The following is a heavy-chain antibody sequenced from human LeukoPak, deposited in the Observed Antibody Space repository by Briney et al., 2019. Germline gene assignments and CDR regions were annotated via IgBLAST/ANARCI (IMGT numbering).Heavy chain of an antibody. J-gene: IGHJ4*02. CDR1: GGAISDYY. Sequence: KTSETLSLTCTVSGGAISDYYWSWIRQPPGKGLEWIGYIYYSGSTNYNPSLKSRVAISVDTSKNQFSLKLSSVTAADTAVYYCARTQASLLLDYWGQGTPVTVSS. V-gene: IGHV4-59*01. D-gene: IGHD2-15*01. CDR2: IYYSGST. CDR3: ARTQASLLLDY.